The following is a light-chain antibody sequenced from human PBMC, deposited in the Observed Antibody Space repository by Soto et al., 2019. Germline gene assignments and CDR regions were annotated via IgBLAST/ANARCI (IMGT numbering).Light chain of an antibody. V-gene: IGKV2-30*01. CDR2: KVS. J-gene: IGKJ2*01. CDR1: QSLVDSDGNTF. CDR3: MQGRQWPYT. Sequence: DIVLTQSPFSLPVPLGQPASISCRSSQSLVDSDGNTFLNWFQQRPGQSPRRLIHKVSDRDSGVPDRFSGSWSGTDFTLSISRVEAEDVGVYYCMQGRQWPYTFGPGTKLEIK.